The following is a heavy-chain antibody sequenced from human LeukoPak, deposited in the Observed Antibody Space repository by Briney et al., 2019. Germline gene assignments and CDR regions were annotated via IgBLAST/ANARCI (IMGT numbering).Heavy chain of an antibody. V-gene: IGHV4-39*01. CDR1: GGSISSDSYY. J-gene: IGHJ5*02. Sequence: SETLSLTCTVSGGSISSDSYYWAWIRQPPGKGLEWIASIYYSGSTYYNPSLKSRVTISVDTSRNQFSLKLSSVTAADTAVYYCARTTVTTFRVAWFDPWGQGTLVTVSS. CDR3: ARTTVTTFRVAWFDP. D-gene: IGHD4-17*01. CDR2: IYYSGST.